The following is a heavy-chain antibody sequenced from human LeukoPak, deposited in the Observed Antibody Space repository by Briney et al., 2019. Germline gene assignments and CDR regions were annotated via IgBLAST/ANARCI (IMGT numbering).Heavy chain of an antibody. Sequence: GGSLRLCCAASGFTFSDYYMSWMRQAAGRGLEWVSYIDGSGSSIYYADSAKGRFTVSRDNAENSLYLQMNSLRGEDTAVYYCVRAYSRGYSDDFDYWGQGTLVTVSS. J-gene: IGHJ4*02. CDR3: VRAYSRGYSDDFDY. D-gene: IGHD3-22*01. V-gene: IGHV3-11*01. CDR1: GFTFSDYY. CDR2: IDGSGSSI.